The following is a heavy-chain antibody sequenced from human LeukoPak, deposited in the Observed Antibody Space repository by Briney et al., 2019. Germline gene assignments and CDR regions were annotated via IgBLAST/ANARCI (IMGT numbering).Heavy chain of an antibody. Sequence: SETLSLTCTVSGGSISSHYWSWIRQPPGKGLEWIGYIYYSGSTNYNPSLKSRVTISVDTSKNQFSLKLSSVTAADTPVYYCARERSGWYFPDYWGQGTLVTVSS. V-gene: IGHV4-59*11. J-gene: IGHJ4*02. D-gene: IGHD6-19*01. CDR1: GGSISSHY. CDR2: IYYSGST. CDR3: ARERSGWYFPDY.